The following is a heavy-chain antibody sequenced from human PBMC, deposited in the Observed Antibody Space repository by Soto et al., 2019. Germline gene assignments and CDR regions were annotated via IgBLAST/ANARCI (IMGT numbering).Heavy chain of an antibody. CDR3: ARDRRGYSYGYGNYYFVF. CDR1: GGSISSGGYY. CDR2: IYYSGSS. J-gene: IGHJ4*02. Sequence: QVQLQESGPGLVKPSQTLSLTCTVSGGSISSGGYYWRWIRQHPVKGMEAIGDIYYSGSSYYNPSLKSRVTISVDTSKNQFSLKLSSVTEADTAVYGCARDRRGYSYGYGNYYFVFWRQGTLVTVSS. V-gene: IGHV4-31*03. D-gene: IGHD5-18*01.